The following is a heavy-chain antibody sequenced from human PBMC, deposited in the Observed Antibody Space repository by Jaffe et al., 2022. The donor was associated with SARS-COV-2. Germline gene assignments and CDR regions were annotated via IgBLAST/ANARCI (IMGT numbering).Heavy chain of an antibody. Sequence: EVQLVESGGGLVQPGGSLRLSCAASGFTVSSNYMSWVRQAPGKGLEWVSVIYSGGSTYYADSVKGRFTISRDNSKNTLYLQMNSLRAEDTAVYYCARDRWGREAGQTYYYYYGMDVWGQGTTVTVSS. CDR1: GFTVSSNY. J-gene: IGHJ6*02. D-gene: IGHD6-19*01. V-gene: IGHV3-66*02. CDR2: IYSGGST. CDR3: ARDRWGREAGQTYYYYYGMDV.